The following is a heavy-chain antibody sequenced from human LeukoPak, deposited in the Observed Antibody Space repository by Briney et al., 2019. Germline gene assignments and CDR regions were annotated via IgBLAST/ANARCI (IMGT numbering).Heavy chain of an antibody. Sequence: GGSLRLSCAASGFTFSSYAMSWVRQAPGKGLEWVSAISGSGGSTYYADAVKGRFTISRDNSKNTLYLQMNSLRAEDTAIYYCAKTRGPAATHPDYWGQGILVTVSS. CDR2: ISGSGGST. D-gene: IGHD6-25*01. CDR1: GFTFSSYA. CDR3: AKTRGPAATHPDY. V-gene: IGHV3-23*01. J-gene: IGHJ4*02.